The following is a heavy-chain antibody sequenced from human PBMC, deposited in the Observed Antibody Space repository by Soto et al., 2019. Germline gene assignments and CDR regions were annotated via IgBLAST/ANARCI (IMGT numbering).Heavy chain of an antibody. J-gene: IGHJ6*02. D-gene: IGHD6-19*01. V-gene: IGHV3-30*18. Sequence: QVQLVESGGGVVQPGRSLRLSCAASGFTFSSYGMHWVRQAPGKGLEWVAVISYDGSNKYYADSVKGRFTISRDNSKNTLYLQMNSLRAEDTAVYYCAKDGSSIAVAGEGYYYGMDVWGQGTTVTVSS. CDR1: GFTFSSYG. CDR3: AKDGSSIAVAGEGYYYGMDV. CDR2: ISYDGSNK.